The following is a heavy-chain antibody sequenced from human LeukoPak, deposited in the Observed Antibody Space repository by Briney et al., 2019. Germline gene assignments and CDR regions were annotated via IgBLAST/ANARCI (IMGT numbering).Heavy chain of an antibody. D-gene: IGHD2-2*02. CDR2: ISSSSSYI. CDR1: GFTFSSYS. Sequence: GGSLRLSCAASGFTFSSYSMNWVRQAPGKGLEWVSSISSSSSYIYYADSVKGRFTISRDNAKNSLYLQMNSLRPDDTAVYYCARGRELIPDAFDIWGQGTTVTVSS. V-gene: IGHV3-21*01. CDR3: ARGRELIPDAFDI. J-gene: IGHJ3*02.